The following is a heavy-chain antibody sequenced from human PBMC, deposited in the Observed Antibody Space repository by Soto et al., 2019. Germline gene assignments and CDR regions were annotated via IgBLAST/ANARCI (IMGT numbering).Heavy chain of an antibody. CDR2: ISAYNGNT. CDR1: GYTFTSYG. CDR3: ARGQGYCTNGVCYSPFDY. Sequence: QVPLVQSGAEVKKPGASVKVSCQASGYTFTSYGISWVRQAPGQGLEWMGWISAYNGNTNYAQKLQGRVTMTTDTSTSTAYMELRSLRSDDTAVYYCARGQGYCTNGVCYSPFDYWGQGTLVTVSS. V-gene: IGHV1-18*01. J-gene: IGHJ4*02. D-gene: IGHD2-8*01.